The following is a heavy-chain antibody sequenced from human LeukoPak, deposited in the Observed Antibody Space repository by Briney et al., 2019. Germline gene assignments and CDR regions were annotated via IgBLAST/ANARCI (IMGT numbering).Heavy chain of an antibody. Sequence: PGGSLRLSCAASGFTFSSYWMSWVRQAPGKGLERVANIKQDGSEKYYVDSVKGRFTISRDNAKNSLYLQMNSLRAEDTAVYYCARDCIAAAGAPDYWGQGTLVTVSS. CDR1: GFTFSSYW. CDR3: ARDCIAAAGAPDY. CDR2: IKQDGSEK. V-gene: IGHV3-7*01. J-gene: IGHJ4*02. D-gene: IGHD6-13*01.